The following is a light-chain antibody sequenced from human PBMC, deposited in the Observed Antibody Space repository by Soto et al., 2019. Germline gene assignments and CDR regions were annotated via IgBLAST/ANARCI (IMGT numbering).Light chain of an antibody. CDR3: ISYTGSSTSYV. Sequence: QSALTQPASVSGSPGQSITISCAGTSGEVGRYNHVAWYQQHPGKAPKLMIYEVTKRPSGVSNRFSGSKSGNTVSLNISGLQAEDEADYYCISYTGSSTSYVFGTGTKVTVL. CDR2: EVT. V-gene: IGLV2-14*01. J-gene: IGLJ1*01. CDR1: SGEVGRYNH.